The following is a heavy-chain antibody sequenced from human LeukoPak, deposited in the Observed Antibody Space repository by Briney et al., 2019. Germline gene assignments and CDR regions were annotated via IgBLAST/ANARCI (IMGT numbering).Heavy chain of an antibody. D-gene: IGHD1-26*01. Sequence: GGSLRLSCAASGFTFSSYGMHWVRQAPGKGLEWVAVISYDGSNKYYADSVKGRFTISRDNSKNTLYLQMNSLRAEDTAVYYCAKDFEVGGSYSVYYMDVWGKGTTVTVSS. CDR1: GFTFSSYG. J-gene: IGHJ6*03. V-gene: IGHV3-30*18. CDR2: ISYDGSNK. CDR3: AKDFEVGGSYSVYYMDV.